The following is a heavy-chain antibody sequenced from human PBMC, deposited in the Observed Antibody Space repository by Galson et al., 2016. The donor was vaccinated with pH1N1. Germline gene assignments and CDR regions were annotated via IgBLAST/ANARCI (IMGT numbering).Heavy chain of an antibody. J-gene: IGHJ6*03. CDR3: AKNGTSIFGVITSPGHNYDVDV. CDR2: ISASGTIT. D-gene: IGHD3-3*01. Sequence: SLRLSCAASGFIFRNYAMSWVRQAPGKGLEWVSAISASGTITYYADSVTGRYIISRDNSGNTLYLQMNSLRAEDTAAYYCAKNGTSIFGVITSPGHNYDVDVWGQGTTVIVSS. CDR1: GFIFRNYA. V-gene: IGHV3-23*01.